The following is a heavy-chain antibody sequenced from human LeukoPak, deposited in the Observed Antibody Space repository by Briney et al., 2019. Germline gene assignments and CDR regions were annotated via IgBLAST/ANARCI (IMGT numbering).Heavy chain of an antibody. Sequence: GGSLRLSCAASGFTFSSYGMHWVRQASGKGLEWVAVISYDGSNKYCADSVKGRFTISRDNSKNTLYLQMNSLRAEDTAVYYCAKFTRWGQGTLVTVSS. V-gene: IGHV3-30*18. CDR2: ISYDGSNK. J-gene: IGHJ4*02. CDR3: AKFTR. D-gene: IGHD3-10*01. CDR1: GFTFSSYG.